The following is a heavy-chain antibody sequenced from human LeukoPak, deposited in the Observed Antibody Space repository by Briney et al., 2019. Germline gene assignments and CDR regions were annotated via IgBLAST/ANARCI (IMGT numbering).Heavy chain of an antibody. V-gene: IGHV3-23*01. D-gene: IGHD6-19*01. CDR1: GFTFSSYA. CDR2: ISGSGGST. CDR3: GSSYSSGWPYYFDY. Sequence: GGSLRLSCAASGFTFSSYAMSWVRQAPGKGLEWVSVISGSGGSTYYADSVKGRFTISRDNSKNTLYLQMNSLRAEDTAVYYCGSSYSSGWPYYFDYWGQGTLVTVSS. J-gene: IGHJ4*02.